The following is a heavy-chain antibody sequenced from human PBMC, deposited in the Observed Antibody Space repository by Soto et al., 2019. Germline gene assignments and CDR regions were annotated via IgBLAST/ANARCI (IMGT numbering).Heavy chain of an antibody. V-gene: IGHV1-69*08. J-gene: IGHJ4*02. D-gene: IGHD4-4*01. CDR3: AGDSAYSNYAFDF. Sequence: QVQLVQSGAEVKKPGSSVKVSCKASGGSVSNYTLSWVRQAPGQGLQWMGRIIPILGRANYAENFQGRLTIIADKSTSTAYMELSSLRSEDTAVYFCAGDSAYSNYAFDFWGQGPLVIVSS. CDR1: GGSVSNYT. CDR2: IIPILGRA.